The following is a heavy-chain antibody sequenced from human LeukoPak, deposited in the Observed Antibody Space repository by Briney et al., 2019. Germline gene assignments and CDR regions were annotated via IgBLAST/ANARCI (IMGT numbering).Heavy chain of an antibody. D-gene: IGHD3-3*01. Sequence: GGSLRLSCAASGFTFSSYGMHWVRQAPGKGLEWVAVISYDGSNKYYADSVKGRFTISRDNSKNTLYLQMNSLRAEDTAVYYCAKGNFWSGRDAFDIWGQGTMVTVSS. CDR1: GFTFSSYG. CDR3: AKGNFWSGRDAFDI. V-gene: IGHV3-30*18. J-gene: IGHJ3*02. CDR2: ISYDGSNK.